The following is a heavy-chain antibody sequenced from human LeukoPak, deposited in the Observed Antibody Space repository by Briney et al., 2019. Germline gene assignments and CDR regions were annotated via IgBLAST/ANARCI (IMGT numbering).Heavy chain of an antibody. V-gene: IGHV4-39*02. Sequence: SETLSLTCTVSGDSTSSDRYYGGWVRQPPGKGLEWIGNIYYSGSTYYNPSLKSRVTMSVDTSRNQFFLKLNSVTAADTAVYYCARGRPYSGGYHLDYWGQGTLVTVSA. J-gene: IGHJ4*02. CDR3: ARGRPYSGGYHLDY. CDR2: IYYSGST. CDR1: GDSTSSDRYY. D-gene: IGHD1-26*01.